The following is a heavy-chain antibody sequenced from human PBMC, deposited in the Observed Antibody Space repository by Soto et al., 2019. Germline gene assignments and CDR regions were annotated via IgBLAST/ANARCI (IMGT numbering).Heavy chain of an antibody. CDR2: ISYDGSNK. CDR3: AKDEY. CDR1: GFTFSSYG. Sequence: QVQLVESGGGVVQPGRSLRLSCAASGFTFSSYGMHWVRQAPGKGLEWVAVISYDGSNKYYADSVKGRFTISRDNSKNTLYLQMYSLRAEDTAVYYCAKDEYWGQGTLVTVSS. J-gene: IGHJ4*02. V-gene: IGHV3-30*18.